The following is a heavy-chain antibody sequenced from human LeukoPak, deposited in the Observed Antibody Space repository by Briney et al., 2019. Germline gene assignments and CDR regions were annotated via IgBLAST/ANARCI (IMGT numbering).Heavy chain of an antibody. CDR1: GVSISSSSYY. J-gene: IGHJ5*02. D-gene: IGHD1-26*01. V-gene: IGHV4-39*02. CDR3: VRDIVGATRWFDP. CDR2: IYYSGST. Sequence: PSETLSLTCTVSGVSISSSSYYWGWIRQPPGMGLEWIGSIYYSGSTFYNPSLKSRVTISADRSKNQFSLKVTSVTAADTAVYYCVRDIVGATRWFDPWGQGTLVTVSS.